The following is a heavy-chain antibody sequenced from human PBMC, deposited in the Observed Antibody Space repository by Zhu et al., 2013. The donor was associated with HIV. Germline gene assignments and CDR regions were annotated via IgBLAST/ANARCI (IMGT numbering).Heavy chain of an antibody. V-gene: IGHV4-34*01. CDR3: ARFNSSGRGTEYYFDY. CDR1: GGSFSGYY. D-gene: IGHD6-19*01. J-gene: IGHJ4*02. Sequence: QVQLQQWGAGLLKPSETLSLTCAVYGGSFSGYYWSWIRQPPGKGLEWIGEINHSGSTNYNPSLKSRVTISVDTSKNQFSLKLSSVTAADTAVYYCARFNSSGRGTEYYFDYWGQGTLVTVSS. CDR2: INHSGST.